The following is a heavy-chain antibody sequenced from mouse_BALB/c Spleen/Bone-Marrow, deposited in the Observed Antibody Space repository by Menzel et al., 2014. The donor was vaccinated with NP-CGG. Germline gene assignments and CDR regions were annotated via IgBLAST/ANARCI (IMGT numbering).Heavy chain of an antibody. D-gene: IGHD1-1*01. J-gene: IGHJ3*01. CDR2: ISNGGGSI. CDR1: GFTFSSHT. V-gene: IGHV5-12-2*01. CDR3: ASHYYDSSPFAY. Sequence: EVQVVESGGGLVQPGGSLKLSCAASGFTFSSHTMSWVRQTPEKRLVWVAYISNGGGSIYYPDTVKGRFTISRDNDKNTLYLQMSSLKSEDTAMYYCASHYYDSSPFAYWGQGTLVTVSA.